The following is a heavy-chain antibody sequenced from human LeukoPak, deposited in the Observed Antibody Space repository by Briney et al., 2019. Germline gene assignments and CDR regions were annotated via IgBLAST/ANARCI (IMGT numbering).Heavy chain of an antibody. Sequence: SQTLSLTCAVSGGSISSGGYSWSWIRQPPGKGLEWIGYIYHSGSTYYNPSLKSRVTISVDRSKNQFSLKLSSVTAADTAVHYCARGDPLGSEIWGQGTLVTVSS. J-gene: IGHJ4*02. D-gene: IGHD7-27*01. CDR2: IYHSGST. V-gene: IGHV4-30-2*01. CDR1: GGSISSGGYS. CDR3: ARGDPLGSEI.